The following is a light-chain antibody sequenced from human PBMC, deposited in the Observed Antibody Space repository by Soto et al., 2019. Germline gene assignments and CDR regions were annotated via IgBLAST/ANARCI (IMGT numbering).Light chain of an antibody. CDR2: GAS. V-gene: IGKV3-15*01. CDR3: QQYQNWPPLT. Sequence: VITQPPATLSVSPGERATLSCRASQSVSNYLAWYQQKPGQAPRLLIYGASTRATGIPARFSGGGSETDFTLPISSLQSEDFAAYDGQQYQNWPPLTFGGGTKVDIK. CDR1: QSVSNY. J-gene: IGKJ4*01.